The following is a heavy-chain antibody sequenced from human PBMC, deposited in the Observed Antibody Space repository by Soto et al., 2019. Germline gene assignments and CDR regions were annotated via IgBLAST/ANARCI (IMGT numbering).Heavy chain of an antibody. CDR3: ARSKGRGGYCSSSSCGTFDF. V-gene: IGHV4-34*01. D-gene: IGHD2-2*03. Sequence: QVQLQQWGAGLLKPSKTLSLTCAVYDGSFSNYYWSWIRQPPGKGLEWIGEINRGGSTAYNPSLKSRVTISVDTSKNQFSLKLSSVTAADTAVYYCARSKGRGGYCSSSSCGTFDFWGHGTLVTVSS. CDR1: DGSFSNYY. CDR2: INRGGST. J-gene: IGHJ4*01.